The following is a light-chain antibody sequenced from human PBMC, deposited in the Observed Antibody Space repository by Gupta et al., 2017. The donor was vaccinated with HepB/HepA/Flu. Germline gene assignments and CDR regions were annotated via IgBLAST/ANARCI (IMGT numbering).Light chain of an antibody. CDR3: QQSDSTPIT. CDR1: QSISSY. V-gene: IGKV1-39*01. Sequence: DIQRTQSPSSLSASVGDRVTITCRASQSISSYLNWYQQKPGKAPKLLIYAASSLQSGVPSRFSGSGSGTDFTLTISRLQPEDFATYYCQQSDSTPITFGRGTKVEIK. J-gene: IGKJ4*01. CDR2: AAS.